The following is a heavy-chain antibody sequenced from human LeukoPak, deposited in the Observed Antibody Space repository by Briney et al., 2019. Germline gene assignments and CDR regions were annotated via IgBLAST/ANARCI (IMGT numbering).Heavy chain of an antibody. CDR2: IVPIFGTA. CDR3: ARSLCLGNSSRCPSDY. CDR1: GGTFSSYT. J-gene: IGHJ4*02. V-gene: IGHV1-69*05. D-gene: IGHD6-13*01. Sequence: SVKVSCKSSGGTFSSYTITWVRQAPGQGLECMGRIVPIFGTANYAQKFQGRVTITTDESTSTAYMELSSLRSEDTAVYYCARSLCLGNSSRCPSDYWGQGTLVSLSS.